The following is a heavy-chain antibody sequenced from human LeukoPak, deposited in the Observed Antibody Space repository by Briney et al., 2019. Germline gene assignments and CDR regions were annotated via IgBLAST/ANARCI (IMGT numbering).Heavy chain of an antibody. Sequence: SETLSLTCTVSGGSISSSDCYWGWIRQSPGKGLEWIGNIYYGETTSYNPSFKSRVTISVDTSKNQFSLKVNSVTAADTAMYFCVRHYVLHIVGPSYWGQGILVTVSS. V-gene: IGHV4-39*01. CDR2: IYYGETT. CDR1: GGSISSSDCY. J-gene: IGHJ4*02. D-gene: IGHD1-26*01. CDR3: VRHYVLHIVGPSY.